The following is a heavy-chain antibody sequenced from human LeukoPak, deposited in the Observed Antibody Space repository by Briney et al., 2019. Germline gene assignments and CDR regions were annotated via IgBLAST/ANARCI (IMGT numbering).Heavy chain of an antibody. CDR2: IYASGTT. CDR1: GDSISTHY. D-gene: IGHD6-13*01. V-gene: IGHV4-4*07. Sequence: ASETLSLTCTVSGDSISTHYGSWIRQPAGKGLDWIGRIYASGTTNYSPSLKSRVTMSVDTAKNQFSLNLSSVTAADTAVYYCARGGSTWYAFDIWGQGTMVTVSS. CDR3: ARGGSTWYAFDI. J-gene: IGHJ3*02.